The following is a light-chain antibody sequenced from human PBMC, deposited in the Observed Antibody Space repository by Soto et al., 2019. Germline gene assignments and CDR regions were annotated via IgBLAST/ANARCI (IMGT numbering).Light chain of an antibody. CDR1: SSDVGGYNS. Sequence: QSALTQPRSVSGSPGQSVTISCTGTSSDVGGYNSVSWYQQHPGKAPKLMISDVSERPSGVPDRFSGSKSANTASLTISGLQAEDEADYYCCSYAGSYTDVFGTGTKLTVL. J-gene: IGLJ1*01. CDR3: CSYAGSYTDV. CDR2: DVS. V-gene: IGLV2-11*01.